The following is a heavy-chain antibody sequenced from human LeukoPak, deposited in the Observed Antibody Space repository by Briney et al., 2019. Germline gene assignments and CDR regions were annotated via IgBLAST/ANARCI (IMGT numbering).Heavy chain of an antibody. J-gene: IGHJ4*02. Sequence: SETLSLTCTVSGGSISSGGYYWSWIRQHPGKGLEWIGYIYYSGSTYYNPSLKSRVTISVDTSKNQSSLKLSSVTAADTAVYYCARVSDYYGSGSYYRGFDYWGQGTLVTVSS. CDR1: GGSISSGGYY. V-gene: IGHV4-31*03. CDR3: ARVSDYYGSGSYYRGFDY. CDR2: IYYSGST. D-gene: IGHD3-10*01.